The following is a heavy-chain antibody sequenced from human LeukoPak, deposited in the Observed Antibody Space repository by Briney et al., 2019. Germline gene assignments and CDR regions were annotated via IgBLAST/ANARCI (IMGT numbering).Heavy chain of an antibody. CDR1: GYSISSGYY. CDR3: ARGYGSYYFDY. Sequence: SETLSLTCTVSGYSISSGYYWSWIRQPPGKGLEWIGYIYYSGSTNYNPSLKSRVTISVDTSKNQFSLKLSSVTAADTAVYYCARGYGSYYFDYWGQGTLVTVSS. J-gene: IGHJ4*02. V-gene: IGHV4-38-2*02. CDR2: IYYSGST. D-gene: IGHD3-10*01.